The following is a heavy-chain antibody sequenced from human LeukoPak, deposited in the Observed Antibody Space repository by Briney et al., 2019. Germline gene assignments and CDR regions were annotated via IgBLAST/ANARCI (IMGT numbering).Heavy chain of an antibody. CDR2: ISYDGSNK. V-gene: IGHV3-30*04. D-gene: IGHD2-2*01. Sequence: GRSLRLSCAASGFTSSSYAMHWVRQAPGKGLEWVAVISYDGSNKYYADSVKGRFTISRDNSKNTLYLQMNSLRAEDTAVYYCARDAPAAQGCLDYWGQGTLVTVSS. J-gene: IGHJ4*02. CDR3: ARDAPAAQGCLDY. CDR1: GFTSSSYA.